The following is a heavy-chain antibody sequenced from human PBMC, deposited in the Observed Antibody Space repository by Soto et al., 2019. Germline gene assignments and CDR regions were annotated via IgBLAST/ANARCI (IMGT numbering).Heavy chain of an antibody. CDR1: GGPIGRIYC. CDR2: FYHSGST. CDR3: ARARPESGGDY. D-gene: IGHD3-10*01. J-gene: IGHJ4*02. Sequence: QVQLQESGPGLVKPSGTLSLTCAVSGGPIGRIYCGVWVGQPPGRGREWIGEFYHSGSTNYNPSLKSRVTISVDKSKNQFSLKLSSVTAADTAVYYCARARPESGGDYWGQGTLVTVSS. V-gene: IGHV4-4*02.